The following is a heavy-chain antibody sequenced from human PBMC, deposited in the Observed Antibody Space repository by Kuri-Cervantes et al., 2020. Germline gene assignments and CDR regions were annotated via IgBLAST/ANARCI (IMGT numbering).Heavy chain of an antibody. J-gene: IGHJ4*02. V-gene: IGHV3-64*02. CDR3: ARARMITFGGVIVPPGDY. Sequence: GESLKISCAASGFTFRNFAMSWVRQAPGRGLEYLSIVTASGSGTYYADSVKGRFTISRDNSKNTLYLQMGSLRAEDMAVYYCARARMITFGGVIVPPGDYWGQGTLVTVSS. CDR2: VTASGSGT. D-gene: IGHD3-16*02. CDR1: GFTFRNFA.